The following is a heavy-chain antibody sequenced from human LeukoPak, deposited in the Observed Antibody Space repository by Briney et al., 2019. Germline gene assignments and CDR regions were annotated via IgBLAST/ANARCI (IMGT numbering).Heavy chain of an antibody. CDR1: GGSISSSSYY. V-gene: IGHV4-39*07. J-gene: IGHJ3*02. Sequence: SETLSLTCTVSGGSISSSSYYWGWIRQPPGKGLEWIGEINHSGSTNYNPSLKSRVTISVDTSKNQFSLKLSSVTAADTAVYYCARRWRGPGAFDIWGQGTMVAVSS. D-gene: IGHD5-24*01. CDR3: ARRWRGPGAFDI. CDR2: INHSGST.